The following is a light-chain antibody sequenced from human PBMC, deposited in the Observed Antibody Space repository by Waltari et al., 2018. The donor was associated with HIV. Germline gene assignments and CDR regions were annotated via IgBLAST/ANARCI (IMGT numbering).Light chain of an antibody. CDR2: RNN. J-gene: IGLJ3*02. CDR1: SSNIGSNY. V-gene: IGLV1-47*01. Sequence: QSVLTQPPSASGTPGQRVTISCSGSSSNIGSNYVYWYQQLPGTAPKLLIYRNNTRPSGVPDRFSGSKSGTSASLAISGLRSEDEADYYCAAWDDSLSSWVFGGGTKLTVL. CDR3: AAWDDSLSSWV.